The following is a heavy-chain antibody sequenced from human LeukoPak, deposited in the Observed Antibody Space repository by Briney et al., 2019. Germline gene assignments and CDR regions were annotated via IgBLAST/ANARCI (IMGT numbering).Heavy chain of an antibody. J-gene: IGHJ4*02. V-gene: IGHV1-69*04. CDR2: IIPIFGIA. CDR3: AREFERITMPQYYFDY. CDR1: GGTFSSYA. D-gene: IGHD3-10*01. Sequence: EASVKVSCKASGGTFSSYAISWVRQAPGQGLEWMGRIIPIFGIANYAQKFQGRVTITADKSTSTAYMELSSLRSEDAAVYYCAREFERITMPQYYFDYWGQGTLVTVSS.